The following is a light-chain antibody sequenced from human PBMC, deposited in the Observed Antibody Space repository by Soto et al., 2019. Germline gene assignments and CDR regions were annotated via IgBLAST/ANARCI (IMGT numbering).Light chain of an antibody. CDR3: QQRSDWPRT. J-gene: IGKJ1*01. CDR1: QSVSSY. Sequence: EIVLTQSLATLSLSPGERATLSCRASQSVSSYLAWYQQKPGQAPRLLIYDASNRATGIPARFSGSGSGTDFTLTISSLEPEDFAVYYCQQRSDWPRTFGQGTKVEIK. CDR2: DAS. V-gene: IGKV3-11*01.